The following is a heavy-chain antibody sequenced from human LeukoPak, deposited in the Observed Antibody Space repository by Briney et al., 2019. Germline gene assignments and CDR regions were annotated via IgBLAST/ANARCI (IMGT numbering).Heavy chain of an antibody. J-gene: IGHJ6*03. CDR2: IYYSGST. Sequence: SETLSLTCTVSDGSISSGDYYWSWIRQPPGKGLEWIGYIYYSGSTYYNPSLKSRVTISVDTTKNQFSLKLSSVTAADTAVYYCARGFSYYDFWSGYYYYYYMDVWGKGTTVTVSS. V-gene: IGHV4-30-4*08. CDR1: DGSISSGDYY. D-gene: IGHD3-3*01. CDR3: ARGFSYYDFWSGYYYYYYMDV.